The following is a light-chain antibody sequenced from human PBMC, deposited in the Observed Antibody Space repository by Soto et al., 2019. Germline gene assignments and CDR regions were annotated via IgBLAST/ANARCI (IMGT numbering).Light chain of an antibody. CDR1: QRSGTW. CDR2: EAS. Sequence: DIQLTQSPSTLSASVGDRVTITCRASQRSGTWLAWYQQKPGKAPKLLIYEASTLESGVPSRFVGSGSGTEFRLTISSLQPADFATYYCQQYDRLVWTFGEGTKVDIK. J-gene: IGKJ1*01. CDR3: QQYDRLVWT. V-gene: IGKV1-5*03.